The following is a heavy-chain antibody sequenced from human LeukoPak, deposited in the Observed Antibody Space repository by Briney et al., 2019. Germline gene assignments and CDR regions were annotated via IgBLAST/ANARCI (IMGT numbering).Heavy chain of an antibody. Sequence: GASVKVSCKSSGYTFTSYGISWVRQAPGQGLEWVAWISTHNGNTDYAQKFQGRVTMATDTYTSIAYMELRSLRSDDTAVYYCAREGEVGYCSSTSCLKAFDSWGQGTLVTVSS. CDR2: ISTHNGNT. CDR3: AREGEVGYCSSTSCLKAFDS. J-gene: IGHJ4*02. CDR1: GYTFTSYG. D-gene: IGHD2-2*01. V-gene: IGHV1-18*01.